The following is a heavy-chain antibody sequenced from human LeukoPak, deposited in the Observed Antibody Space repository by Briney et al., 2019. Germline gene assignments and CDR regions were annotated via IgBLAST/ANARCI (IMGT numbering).Heavy chain of an antibody. Sequence: GGSLRLSCAASGFIFNNYVLVWVRQAPGKGLEWVSAISNDGGGTTYADFVKGRFSVSRDNSKNTLFLQMNSLRAEDTALYYCAKGSSGYFFDLWGQGTLVTVSS. D-gene: IGHD3-22*01. J-gene: IGHJ4*02. V-gene: IGHV3-23*01. CDR2: ISNDGGGT. CDR1: GFIFNNYV. CDR3: AKGSSGYFFDL.